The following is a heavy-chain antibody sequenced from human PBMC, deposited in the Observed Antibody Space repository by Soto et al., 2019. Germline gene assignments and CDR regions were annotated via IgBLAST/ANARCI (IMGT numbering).Heavy chain of an antibody. V-gene: IGHV5-10-1*01. Sequence: GESLKISCTGFGYTFTTFWISWVRQMPGRGLEWVGRIGHRDSYTNYSPSFQGHVTISADKSISTAYLQRGSLKAADTTMYYCSRLFCSSSYCDSWFDPWGQGTLVTVSS. CDR3: SRLFCSSSYCDSWFDP. D-gene: IGHD2-2*01. CDR2: IGHRDSYT. J-gene: IGHJ5*02. CDR1: GYTFTTFW.